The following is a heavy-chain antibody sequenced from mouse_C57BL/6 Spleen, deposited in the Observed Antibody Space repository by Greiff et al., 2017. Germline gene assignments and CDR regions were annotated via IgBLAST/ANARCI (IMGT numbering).Heavy chain of an antibody. Sequence: VQVVESGAELMKPGASVKLSCKATGYTFTGYWIEWVKQRPGHGLEWIGEILPGSGSTNYNEKFKGKATFTADTSSNTAYMQLSSLTTEDSAIYYCARRSDYYGSSPYYFDYWGQGTTLTVSS. CDR1: GYTFTGYW. CDR2: ILPGSGST. CDR3: ARRSDYYGSSPYYFDY. V-gene: IGHV1-9*01. J-gene: IGHJ2*01. D-gene: IGHD1-1*01.